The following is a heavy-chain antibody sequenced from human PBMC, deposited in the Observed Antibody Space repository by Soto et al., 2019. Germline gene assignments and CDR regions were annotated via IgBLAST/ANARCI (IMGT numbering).Heavy chain of an antibody. V-gene: IGHV1-2*02. CDR2: ILPNSGVT. Sequence: ASVKVSCKASGYSFTDFYLHWVRQAPGQGLEWMGCILPNSGVTKYAEKFQGRITMTRDASIDTAYMELSSLTSDDTAVYYCARGVVPAASYGSYYGMDVWGQGTTVTASS. CDR1: GYSFTDFY. J-gene: IGHJ6*02. D-gene: IGHD2-2*01. CDR3: ARGVVPAASYGSYYGMDV.